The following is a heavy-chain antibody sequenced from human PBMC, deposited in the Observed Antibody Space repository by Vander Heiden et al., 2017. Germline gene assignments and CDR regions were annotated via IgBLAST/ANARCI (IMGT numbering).Heavy chain of an antibody. D-gene: IGHD5-12*01. J-gene: IGHJ4*02. V-gene: IGHV3-11*01. CDR1: GFIFDNYY. CDR2: INRDSTTI. Sequence: QVQLVESGGVLVKPGGSLRLSCPASGFIFDNYYMSWIRLAPGKGLEWVSYINRDSTTIYYTDSVQGRFTISRDNAKKSLYLQMNSLRAEDTAVYYCFAGYNDIDYWGQGTLVTVSS. CDR3: FAGYNDIDY.